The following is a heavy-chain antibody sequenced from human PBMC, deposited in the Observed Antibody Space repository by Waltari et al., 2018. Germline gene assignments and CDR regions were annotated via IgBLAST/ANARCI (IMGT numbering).Heavy chain of an antibody. CDR1: GFTFSSYQ. Sequence: EVQLVESGGGLVQPGGSLRLSCASSGFTFSSYQMNWVRQAPGKGLEWVSYISGSGTTIYYADSVKGRFTISRDNAKNSLYLQMNSLRAEDTAVYYCAKESGSSWSPLDYWGQGTLVTVSS. J-gene: IGHJ4*02. V-gene: IGHV3-48*03. D-gene: IGHD6-13*01. CDR2: ISGSGTTI. CDR3: AKESGSSWSPLDY.